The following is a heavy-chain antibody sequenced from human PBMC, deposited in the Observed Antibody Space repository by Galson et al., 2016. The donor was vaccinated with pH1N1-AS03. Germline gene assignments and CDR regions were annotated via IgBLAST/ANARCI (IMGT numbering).Heavy chain of an antibody. Sequence: LRLSCAGSGFTFNKYVMHWVRQAPGKGLEYVSGVYPNGVSPHYADSVKDRFTISRDNSKNTLSLQMSSLTTEDTAVYYCVKDLTGWGAFDFCGQGTMVTVS. CDR3: VKDLTGWGAFDF. J-gene: IGHJ3*01. CDR1: GFTFNKYV. D-gene: IGHD6-19*01. CDR2: VYPNGVSP. V-gene: IGHV3-64D*06.